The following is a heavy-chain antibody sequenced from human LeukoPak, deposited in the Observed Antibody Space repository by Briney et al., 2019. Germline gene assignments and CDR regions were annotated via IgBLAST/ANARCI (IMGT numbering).Heavy chain of an antibody. J-gene: IGHJ4*02. D-gene: IGHD6-19*01. V-gene: IGHV4-39*01. CDR1: GGSISTSSFY. CDR2: IYNNGRA. Sequence: SETLSLTCSVSGGSISTSSFYWAWIRQPPGKGLEWIGSIYNNGRAYYNPSLQSRVTISVDTSKNQFSLKLSSVTAADTAVFYCARLVWAGNGSGRCDYWGQGTLVIVPS. CDR3: ARLVWAGNGSGRCDY.